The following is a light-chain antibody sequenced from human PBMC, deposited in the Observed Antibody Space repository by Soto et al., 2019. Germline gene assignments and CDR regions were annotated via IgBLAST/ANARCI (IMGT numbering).Light chain of an antibody. Sequence: SQMTQSPSSLSSSVGDRVTITCRASQSIAIYLNWFQQKPGEVPNLVIYAASSLQSGVPSRFSGSGSGTDFTLTISSLQPEDFATYYCQQSYITPLTFGGGTKVDIK. CDR1: QSIAIY. V-gene: IGKV1-39*01. CDR3: QQSYITPLT. J-gene: IGKJ4*01. CDR2: AAS.